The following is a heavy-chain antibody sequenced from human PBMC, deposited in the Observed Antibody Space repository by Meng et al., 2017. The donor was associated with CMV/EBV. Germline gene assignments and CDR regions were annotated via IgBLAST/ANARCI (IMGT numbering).Heavy chain of an antibody. J-gene: IGHJ2*01. Sequence: GESLKISCAASGFTFSSYAMHWVRQAPGKGLGWVAVISYDGSNKYYADSVKGRFTISRDNSKNTLYLQMNSLRAEDTAVYYCARDTSWGNWYFDLWGRGTLVTVSS. V-gene: IGHV3-30*04. D-gene: IGHD3-16*01. CDR3: ARDTSWGNWYFDL. CDR2: ISYDGSNK. CDR1: GFTFSSYA.